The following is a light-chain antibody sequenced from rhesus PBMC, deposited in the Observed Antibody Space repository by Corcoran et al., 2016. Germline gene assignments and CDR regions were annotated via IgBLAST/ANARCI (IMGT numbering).Light chain of an antibody. CDR2: YAS. CDR1: QGISSY. V-gene: IGKV1-37*01. J-gene: IGKJ1*01. CDR3: QQYNSAPPT. Sequence: DIQMTQSPSSLSASVGDRVTITCRASQGISSYLAWYQQKPGKAPKPPFKYASNLESGVPSRFSGSGTGTELTLTISSLQPEDFATYYCQQYNSAPPTFGQGTKVEIK.